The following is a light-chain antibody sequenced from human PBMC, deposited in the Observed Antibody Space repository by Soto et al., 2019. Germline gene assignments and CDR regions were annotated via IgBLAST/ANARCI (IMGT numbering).Light chain of an antibody. CDR1: TSNFATQT. Sequence: QSVLTQPHSVSGTPGRRGTLSCSGTTSNFATQTVNWYQEVPVAAPKLLIYDNDQRPSGVPDRFSGSKSGASASLAISGLQSEDEGDYFCASWDDIIHGPLFGAGTKLTVL. CDR3: ASWDDIIHGPL. V-gene: IGLV1-44*01. CDR2: DND. J-gene: IGLJ2*01.